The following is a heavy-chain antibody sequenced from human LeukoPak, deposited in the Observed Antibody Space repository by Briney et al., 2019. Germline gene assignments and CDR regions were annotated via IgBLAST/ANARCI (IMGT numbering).Heavy chain of an antibody. J-gene: IGHJ4*02. D-gene: IGHD3-10*01. CDR1: GFTFSSYS. CDR2: ISSSSSYI. CDR3: ARGLAQYGSGSLDY. V-gene: IGHV3-21*01. Sequence: PGGSLRLSCAASGFTFSSYSMNWVRQAPGKGLEWVSSISSSSSYIYYADSVKGRFTISRDNAKNSLYLQMNSLRAEDTAVYYCARGLAQYGSGSLDYWGQGTLVTVSS.